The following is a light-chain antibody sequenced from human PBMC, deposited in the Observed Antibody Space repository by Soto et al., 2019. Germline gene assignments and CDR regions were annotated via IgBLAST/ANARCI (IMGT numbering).Light chain of an antibody. CDR1: SSDVGTYNY. V-gene: IGLV2-8*01. Sequence: ALTQPPSASGSLGQSVTISCTGSSSDVGTYNYVSWYQQYPGKAPKLMIYEVTKRPSGVPDRFSGSKSGNTASLTVSGLQADDEADYYCSSYAGSNNFVVFGGGTQLTVL. J-gene: IGLJ2*01. CDR3: SSYAGSNNFVV. CDR2: EVT.